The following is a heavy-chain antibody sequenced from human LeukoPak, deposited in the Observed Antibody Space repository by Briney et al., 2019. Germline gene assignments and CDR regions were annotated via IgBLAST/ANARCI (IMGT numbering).Heavy chain of an antibody. D-gene: IGHD6-13*01. V-gene: IGHV3-23*01. CDR2: ISGSGSST. CDR1: GFTFSSYA. CDR3: ARLGAAAGTEDDY. J-gene: IGHJ4*02. Sequence: GGSLRLSCAASGFTFSSYAMSWVRQAPGRGLEWVSSISGSGSSTYYADSVKGRFTISRDNSKNTLYLQMNSLRAEDTAVYYCARLGAAAGTEDDYWGQGTLVTVSS.